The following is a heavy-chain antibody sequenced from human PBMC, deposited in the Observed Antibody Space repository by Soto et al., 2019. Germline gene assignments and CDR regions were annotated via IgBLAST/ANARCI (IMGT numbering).Heavy chain of an antibody. CDR1: GFSLSDSV. Sequence: EVQLVESGGGLVQPGGSLKLSCAASGFSLSDSVMHWVRQVSGKGLEWVGRITSTADTYATAYTASVKGRFTVSRDDSKNTAYLQMNGLKTEDTAVYYCTGSLSFAFDIWGQGTMVHVSS. J-gene: IGHJ3*02. CDR2: ITSTADTYAT. CDR3: TGSLSFAFDI. V-gene: IGHV3-73*01.